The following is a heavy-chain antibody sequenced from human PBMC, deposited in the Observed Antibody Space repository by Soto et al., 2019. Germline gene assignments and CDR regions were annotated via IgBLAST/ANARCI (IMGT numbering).Heavy chain of an antibody. D-gene: IGHD3-22*01. J-gene: IGHJ4*02. Sequence: QVQLVQSGAEVKKPGASVKVSCKASGYTFTSYGISWVRQAPGQGLEWMGWISAYNGNTNYAQKFQGRVTMTTDTSTSTAYMELRSLRSDYTAVYYCARDGYYDSSGYRSDFDYWGQGTLVTVSS. CDR3: ARDGYYDSSGYRSDFDY. CDR1: GYTFTSYG. V-gene: IGHV1-18*01. CDR2: ISAYNGNT.